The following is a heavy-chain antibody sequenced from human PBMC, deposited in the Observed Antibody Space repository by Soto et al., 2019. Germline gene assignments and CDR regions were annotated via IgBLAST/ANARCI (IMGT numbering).Heavy chain of an antibody. Sequence: GGSLRLSCAASGFTVSSSYMSWVRQAPGKGLEWVSALYSGGTTYYADSVKDRFTISSSGNTLYLQMNSLRAEDTALYFCARQISSSSRYVSWGQGTLVTVSS. CDR2: LYSGGTT. V-gene: IGHV3-66*04. CDR3: ARQISSSSRYVS. CDR1: GFTVSSSY. D-gene: IGHD2-2*01. J-gene: IGHJ5*01.